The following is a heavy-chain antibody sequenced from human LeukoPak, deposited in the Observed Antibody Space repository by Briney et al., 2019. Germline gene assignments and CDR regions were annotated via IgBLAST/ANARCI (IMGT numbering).Heavy chain of an antibody. J-gene: IGHJ4*02. CDR2: INPNSGGT. V-gene: IGHV1-2*02. CDR1: GYTFTGYY. D-gene: IGHD5-24*01. Sequence: ASVKVSCKASGYTFTGYYMHWVRQAPGQGLEWMGWINPNSGGTNYAQRFQGRVTMTRDTSISTAYMELSRLRSDDTAVYYCARERRWLQLLDYWGQGTLVTVSS. CDR3: ARERRWLQLLDY.